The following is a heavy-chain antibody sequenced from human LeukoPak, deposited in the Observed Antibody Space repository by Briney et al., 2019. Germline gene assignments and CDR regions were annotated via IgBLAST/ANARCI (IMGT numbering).Heavy chain of an antibody. V-gene: IGHV3-33*01. CDR2: IWYDGSNK. D-gene: IGHD6-6*01. CDR1: GFTFSSYG. Sequence: GGSLRLSCAASGFTFSSYGMHWVRQAPGKGLEWVAVIWYDGSNKYYADSVKGRFTISRDNSKNTLYLQMNSLRAEDTAVYYCARVARSRIAAKVNYYYGMDVWGQGTTVTVSS. J-gene: IGHJ6*02. CDR3: ARVARSRIAAKVNYYYGMDV.